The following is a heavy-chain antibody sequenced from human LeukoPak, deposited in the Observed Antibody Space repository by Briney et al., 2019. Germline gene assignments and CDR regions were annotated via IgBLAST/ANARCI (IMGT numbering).Heavy chain of an antibody. V-gene: IGHV3-66*01. CDR1: GFTVSSNY. CDR2: IYSGGST. J-gene: IGHJ4*02. Sequence: GGSLRLSCAASGFTVSSNYMSWVRQAPGKGLEWVSVIYSGGSTYYADSVKGRFTISRDNSKNTLYLQMNSLRAEDTAVYYCAKAAFSVGATANFDYWGQGTLVTVSS. CDR3: AKAAFSVGATANFDY. D-gene: IGHD1-26*01.